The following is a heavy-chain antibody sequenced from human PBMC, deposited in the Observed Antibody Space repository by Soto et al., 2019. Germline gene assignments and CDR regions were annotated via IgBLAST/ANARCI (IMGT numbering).Heavy chain of an antibody. V-gene: IGHV3-7*01. CDR2: IKYDESEK. CDR3: AREWGSSSGRGSDY. J-gene: IGHJ4*02. Sequence: DVQLLESGGGLVQPGGSLRLSCAASGFTFSTYWMSWVRQAPGKGLEWLANIKYDESEKYYVDSVKGRFTISRDNAKNSLYLQMNSLRVEDTAVYYCAREWGSSSGRGSDYWGQGTLVTVSS. D-gene: IGHD6-6*01. CDR1: GFTFSTYW.